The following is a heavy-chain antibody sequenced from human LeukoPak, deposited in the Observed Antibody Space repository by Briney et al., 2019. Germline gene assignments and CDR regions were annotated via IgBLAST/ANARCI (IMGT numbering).Heavy chain of an antibody. D-gene: IGHD2-15*01. CDR1: GGSISSGSYY. Sequence: MPSETLSLTCTVSGGSISSGSYYWSWIRQPPGKGLEWIGYIYYSGSTNYNPSLKSRVTISVDTSKNQFSLKLSSVTAADTAVYYCARYTPTRYCSGGSCSRAAFDIWGQGTMVTVSS. J-gene: IGHJ3*02. CDR2: IYYSGST. V-gene: IGHV4-61*01. CDR3: ARYTPTRYCSGGSCSRAAFDI.